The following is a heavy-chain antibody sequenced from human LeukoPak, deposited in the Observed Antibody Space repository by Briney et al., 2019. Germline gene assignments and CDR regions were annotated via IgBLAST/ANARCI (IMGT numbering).Heavy chain of an antibody. Sequence: SETLSLTCTVSGGSISSSSYYWGWIRQPPGKRLEWIGSIYYSGSTYYHPSLKSRVTISVDTSKNQFSLKLSSVTAADTAVYYCASLEAMAEDAFDIWGQGTMVTVSS. V-gene: IGHV4-39*01. CDR2: IYYSGST. CDR3: ASLEAMAEDAFDI. J-gene: IGHJ3*02. D-gene: IGHD5-24*01. CDR1: GGSISSSSYY.